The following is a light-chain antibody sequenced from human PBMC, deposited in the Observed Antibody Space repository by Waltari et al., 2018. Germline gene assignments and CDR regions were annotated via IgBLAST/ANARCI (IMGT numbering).Light chain of an antibody. CDR1: QSISST. Sequence: EIVMTQSPATLSVSPGERATLSCRASQSISSTLAWYQQKPGQAPRLLLYDASTRATGIPARFSGSGSGTEFTLTISILQSEDFAVYYCQQYYNWPRLTFGGGTKVEIK. J-gene: IGKJ4*01. CDR2: DAS. CDR3: QQYYNWPRLT. V-gene: IGKV3-15*01.